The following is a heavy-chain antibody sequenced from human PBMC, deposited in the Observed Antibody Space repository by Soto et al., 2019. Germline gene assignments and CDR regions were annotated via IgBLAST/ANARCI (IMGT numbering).Heavy chain of an antibody. CDR2: IKQDGSEK. Sequence: PGGSLRLSCAASEFTFSNYAMSWVRQAPGKGLEWVANIKQDGSEKYYVDSVKGRFTISRDNAKNSLYLQMNSLRAEDTAVYYCAREPPGYYDSSGYYRDYWGQGTLVTVSS. CDR1: EFTFSNYA. J-gene: IGHJ4*02. V-gene: IGHV3-7*05. D-gene: IGHD3-22*01. CDR3: AREPPGYYDSSGYYRDY.